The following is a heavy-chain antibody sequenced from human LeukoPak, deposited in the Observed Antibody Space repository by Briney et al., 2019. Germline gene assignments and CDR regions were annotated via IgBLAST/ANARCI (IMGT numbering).Heavy chain of an antibody. V-gene: IGHV3-7*01. CDR1: GFTFSSSW. CDR2: IKADGSDK. J-gene: IGHJ4*02. CDR3: GNVE. Sequence: PGGSLRLSCVVSGFTFSSSWMNWLRQAPGKGLEWVASIKADGSDKYYVDSVTGRFTISRDNAKKSLYLQMNSLRVDDTAVYYCGNVEWGQGIVVTVSS.